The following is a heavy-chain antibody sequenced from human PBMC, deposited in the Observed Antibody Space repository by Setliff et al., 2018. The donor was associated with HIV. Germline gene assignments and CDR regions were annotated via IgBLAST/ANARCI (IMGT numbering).Heavy chain of an antibody. CDR3: ARRRLVGYSFDY. D-gene: IGHD6-25*01. CDR2: FYFGRTT. J-gene: IGHJ4*02. CDR1: GGSVYTASYY. V-gene: IGHV4-39*01. Sequence: TVSGGSVYTASYYWGWVRQPPGKGLEWIGTFYFGRTTYYNPSLESRVTLSVDTAKNQLSLNLTSVTAADTAIYYCARRRLVGYSFDYWGQGALVTVSS.